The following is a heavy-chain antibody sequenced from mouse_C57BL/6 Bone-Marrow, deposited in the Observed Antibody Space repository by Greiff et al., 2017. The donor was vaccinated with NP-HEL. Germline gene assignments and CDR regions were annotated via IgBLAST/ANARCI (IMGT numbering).Heavy chain of an antibody. CDR2: IYPRSGNT. D-gene: IGHD3-1*01. Sequence: QVQLQQSGAELARPGASVKLSCKASGYTFTSYGISWVKQRTGQGLEWIGEIYPRSGNTYYNEKFKGQATLTSDTSSSTAYMELRRLASESSAINVYERLGSAYWGQGTLVTVSA. V-gene: IGHV1-81*01. CDR1: GYTFTSYG. CDR3: ERLGSAY. J-gene: IGHJ3*01.